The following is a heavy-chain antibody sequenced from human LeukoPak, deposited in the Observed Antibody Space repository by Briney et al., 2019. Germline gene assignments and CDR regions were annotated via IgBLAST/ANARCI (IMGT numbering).Heavy chain of an antibody. D-gene: IGHD1-1*01. CDR2: IYYSGST. J-gene: IGHJ4*02. CDR3: ARIVSRNDWIRYFDY. V-gene: IGHV4-31*03. CDR1: GGSISSGGYY. Sequence: PSQTLSLTCTVSGGSISSGGYYWSWIRQHPGKGLEWIGYIYYSGSTYYNPPLKSRVTISVDTSKNQFSLKLSSVTAADTAVYYCARIVSRNDWIRYFDYWGQGTLVTVSS.